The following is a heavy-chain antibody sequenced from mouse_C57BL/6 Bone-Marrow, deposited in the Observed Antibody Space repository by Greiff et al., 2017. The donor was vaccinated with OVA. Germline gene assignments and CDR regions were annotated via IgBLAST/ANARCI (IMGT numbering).Heavy chain of an antibody. J-gene: IGHJ3*01. V-gene: IGHV1-81*01. CDR2: IYPRSGNT. Sequence: QVQLQQSGAELARPGASVKLSCKASGYTFTSYGISWVKQRTGQGLEWIGKIYPRSGNTYYNEKFKGKATLTADKSSSTAYMELRSLTSEDSAVYDCARQDYYSSYEGFAFWDQGPLITVTA. D-gene: IGHD2-5*01. CDR1: GYTFTSYG. CDR3: ARQDYYSSYEGFAF.